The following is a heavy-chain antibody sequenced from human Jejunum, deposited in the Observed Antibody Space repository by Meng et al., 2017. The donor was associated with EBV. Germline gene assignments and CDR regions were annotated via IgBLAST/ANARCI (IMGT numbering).Heavy chain of an antibody. CDR1: GCSISSSAVG. V-gene: IGHV4-30-4*01. Sequence: QVQLQESGPRLVKPTQTLTLTCTFAGCSISSSAVGLGWIRQPPEKGLEWIGFIYGGGDNYYSPSLKSRLTISVDTSKNQFALKMSYVDAADTAAYYCANMVKYTLNFDYWGQGTLVTVSS. D-gene: IGHD5-18*01. J-gene: IGHJ4*02. CDR2: IYGGGDN. CDR3: ANMVKYTLNFDY.